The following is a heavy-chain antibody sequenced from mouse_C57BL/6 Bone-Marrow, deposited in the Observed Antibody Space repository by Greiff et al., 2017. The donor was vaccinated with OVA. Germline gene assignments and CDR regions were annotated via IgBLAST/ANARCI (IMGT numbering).Heavy chain of an antibody. CDR2: IDPSDSYT. CDR3: ARSQLLWYFDV. CDR1: GYTFTSYW. V-gene: IGHV1-50*01. Sequence: QVQLQQPGAELVKPGASVKLSCKASGYTFTSYWMQWVKQRPGQGLEWIGEIDPSDSYTNYNQKFKGKATLPVDTSSSTAYMQLSSLTSEDSAVYYCARSQLLWYFDVWGTGTTVTVSS. D-gene: IGHD1-1*01. J-gene: IGHJ1*03.